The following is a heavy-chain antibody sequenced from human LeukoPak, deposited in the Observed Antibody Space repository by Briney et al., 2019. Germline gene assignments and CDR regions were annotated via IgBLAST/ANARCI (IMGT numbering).Heavy chain of an antibody. V-gene: IGHV1-8*01. Sequence: ASVKVSCKASGYTFTNYNIHWVRQASGHGLEWMGGMNPNSGNTDSTQKFQGELSMTRDTSVSTAYMELTSLRSDDTAVYYCARRVADHFDYWGQGTLVTVSS. D-gene: IGHD6-19*01. J-gene: IGHJ4*02. CDR2: MNPNSGNT. CDR3: ARRVADHFDY. CDR1: GYTFTNYN.